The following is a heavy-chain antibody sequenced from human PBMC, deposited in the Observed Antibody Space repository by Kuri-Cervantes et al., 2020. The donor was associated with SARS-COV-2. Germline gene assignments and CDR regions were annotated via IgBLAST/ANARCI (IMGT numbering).Heavy chain of an antibody. D-gene: IGHD1-1*01. Sequence: SETLSLTCTVSGGSINSYYWSWIRQPPGKGLEWIGEINHSGSTNYTPSLKSRVTISVDTSKNQFSLKLSSVTAADTAVYYCARVGGTGFDYWGQGTLVTVSS. CDR2: INHSGST. CDR3: ARVGGTGFDY. J-gene: IGHJ4*02. V-gene: IGHV4-34*01. CDR1: GGSINSYY.